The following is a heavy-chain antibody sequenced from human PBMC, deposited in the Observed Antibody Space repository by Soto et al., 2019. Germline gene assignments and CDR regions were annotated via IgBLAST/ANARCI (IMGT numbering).Heavy chain of an antibody. V-gene: IGHV3-21*01. CDR3: VRARSTDSRPDY. Sequence: PGGSLRLSCAASGFTLSSYEMNWVRQAPGKGLEWVASITSSSSYIYYEDSLKGRFTISRDNAKNSLFLQLDSLRAEDTAVYFCVRARSTDSRPDYWGQGTLVTVSS. CDR2: ITSSSSYI. CDR1: GFTLSSYE. J-gene: IGHJ4*02. D-gene: IGHD3-22*01.